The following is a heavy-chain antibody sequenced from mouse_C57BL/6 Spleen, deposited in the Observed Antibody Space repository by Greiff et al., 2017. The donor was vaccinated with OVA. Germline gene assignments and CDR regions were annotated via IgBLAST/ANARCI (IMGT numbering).Heavy chain of an antibody. CDR3: ARDTTVVPGFDY. CDR2: INPYNGGT. V-gene: IGHV1-19*01. CDR1: GYTFTDYY. Sequence: EVKLMESGPVLVKPGASVKMSCKASGYTFTDYYMNWVKQSHGKSLEWIGVINPYNGGTSYNQKFKGKATLTVDKSSSTAYMELNSLTSEDSAVYYCARDTTVVPGFDYWGQGTTLTVSS. D-gene: IGHD1-1*01. J-gene: IGHJ2*01.